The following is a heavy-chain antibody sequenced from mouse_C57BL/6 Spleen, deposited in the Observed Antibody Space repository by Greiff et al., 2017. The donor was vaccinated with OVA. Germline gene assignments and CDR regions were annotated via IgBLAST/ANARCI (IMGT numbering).Heavy chain of an antibody. V-gene: IGHV1-64*01. Sequence: QVQLQQSGAELVKPGASVKLSCKASGYTFTSYWMHWVKQRPGQGLEWIGMIHPNSGSTNYNEKFKSKATLTVDKSSSTAYMQLSSLTSEDSAVYYCARGGSFYYFDYWGQGTTLTVSS. CDR1: GYTFTSYW. J-gene: IGHJ2*01. D-gene: IGHD6-1*01. CDR3: ARGGSFYYFDY. CDR2: IHPNSGST.